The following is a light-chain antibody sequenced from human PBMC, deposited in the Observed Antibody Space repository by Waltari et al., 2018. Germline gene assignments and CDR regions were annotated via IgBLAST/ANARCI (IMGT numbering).Light chain of an antibody. J-gene: IGKJ1*01. V-gene: IGKV3-11*01. Sequence: EIVLTQSPSPLSLSPGETATLSCRASQRVSSYLAWYQQKPGQAPRLLIYDASNRATGIPDRFSGSGSGTDFTLTISSLEPEDFAVYYCQQRSNWPWTFGQGTKVEIK. CDR1: QRVSSY. CDR2: DAS. CDR3: QQRSNWPWT.